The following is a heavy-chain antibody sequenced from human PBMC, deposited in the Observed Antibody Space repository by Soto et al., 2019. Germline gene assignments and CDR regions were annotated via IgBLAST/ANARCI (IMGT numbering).Heavy chain of an antibody. CDR2: IWYDGSNK. D-gene: IGHD3-10*01. J-gene: IGHJ4*02. CDR1: GLTFSSYG. Sequence: QVQLVESGGGVVQPGRSLRLSCAASGLTFSSYGMHWVRQAPGKGLEWVAVIWYDGSNKYYADSVKVRFTISRDNSKNTMYLQMNSLRAEDTDVYYCERDYESYYASWGQGALATVLS. CDR3: ERDYESYYAS. V-gene: IGHV3-33*01.